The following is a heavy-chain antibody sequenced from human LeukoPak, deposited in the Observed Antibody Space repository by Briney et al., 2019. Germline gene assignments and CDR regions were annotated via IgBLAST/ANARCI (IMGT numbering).Heavy chain of an antibody. CDR2: IYTSGIT. J-gene: IGHJ4*02. Sequence: PSETLSLTCTVSGGSIGSYFWSWIRQPAGKGLEWIGRIYTSGITNYNPSLQSRVTMSLDTSKNQFSLNLSSVTAADTAVYYCARDSTSSRAPDYWGQGTLVTVSS. CDR3: ARDSTSSRAPDY. D-gene: IGHD2-2*01. CDR1: GGSIGSYF. V-gene: IGHV4-4*07.